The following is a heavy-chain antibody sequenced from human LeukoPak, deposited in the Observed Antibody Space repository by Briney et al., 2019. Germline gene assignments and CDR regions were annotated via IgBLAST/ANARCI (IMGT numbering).Heavy chain of an antibody. CDR1: GFTFSSYA. V-gene: IGHV3-7*01. Sequence: PGGSLRLSCAASGFTFSSYAMSWVRQAPGKGLEWVANIKQDGSEKYYVDSVKGRFTISRDNAKNSLYLQMNSLRAEDTAVYYCASGKSTMVRGANPLDYWGQGTLVTVSS. D-gene: IGHD3-10*01. CDR2: IKQDGSEK. J-gene: IGHJ4*02. CDR3: ASGKSTMVRGANPLDY.